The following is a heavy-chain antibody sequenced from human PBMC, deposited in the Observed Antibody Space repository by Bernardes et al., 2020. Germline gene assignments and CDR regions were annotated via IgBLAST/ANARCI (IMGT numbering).Heavy chain of an antibody. Sequence: ASVKVSCKVSGNTLSESSMHWVRQAPGKGLEWMGGFDPEHGETIYAQKFQGRVTITEDTSTDTAYMELGSLKSEDTAMYYCATMYTETFYYPFAFDIWGQGTMVTVSS. J-gene: IGHJ3*02. V-gene: IGHV1-24*01. CDR2: FDPEHGET. CDR3: ATMYTETFYYPFAFDI. D-gene: IGHD1-26*01. CDR1: GNTLSESS.